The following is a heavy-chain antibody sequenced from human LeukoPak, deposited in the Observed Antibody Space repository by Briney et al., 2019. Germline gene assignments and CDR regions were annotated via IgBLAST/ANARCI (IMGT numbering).Heavy chain of an antibody. CDR1: GYTLTGLS. Sequence: ASVKVSCKVSGYTLTGLSMHWVRQAPGKGLEWMGGFDPEDGETIYAQKFQGRVTMTEDTSTDTAYMELSSLRSEDTAVYYCATVNCSSTSCYIGDWFDPWGQGTLVTVSS. CDR2: FDPEDGET. D-gene: IGHD2-2*02. J-gene: IGHJ5*02. CDR3: ATVNCSSTSCYIGDWFDP. V-gene: IGHV1-24*01.